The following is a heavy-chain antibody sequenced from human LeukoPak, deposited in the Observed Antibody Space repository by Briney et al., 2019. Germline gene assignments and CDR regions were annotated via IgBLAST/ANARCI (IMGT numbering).Heavy chain of an antibody. J-gene: IGHJ4*02. CDR2: IYSGGST. CDR1: EFIFSDYA. V-gene: IGHV3-53*01. CDR3: ATTGETFDY. Sequence: GSLRLSCAASEFIFSDYAMGWVRQAPGKGLEWVSVIYSGGSTYYADSVKGRFTISRDNSKNTLYLQMNSLRAEDTAVYYCATTGETFDYWGQGTLVTVSS. D-gene: IGHD7-27*01.